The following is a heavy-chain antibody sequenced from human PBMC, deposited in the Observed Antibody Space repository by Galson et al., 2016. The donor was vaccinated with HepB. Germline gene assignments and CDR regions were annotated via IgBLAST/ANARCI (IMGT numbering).Heavy chain of an antibody. Sequence: SLRLSCAASGFTFSDAWMNWVRQAPGKGLEWVGRIKSKLDGGTADYAAPVQGRFSISRDDSNNTLSLQMNSLKTEDTAVYYCSSDAIFGVVTKKWGQGTLVTVSS. D-gene: IGHD3-3*02. CDR3: SSDAIFGVVTKK. V-gene: IGHV3-15*07. CDR1: GFTFSDAW. J-gene: IGHJ4*02. CDR2: IKSKLDGGTA.